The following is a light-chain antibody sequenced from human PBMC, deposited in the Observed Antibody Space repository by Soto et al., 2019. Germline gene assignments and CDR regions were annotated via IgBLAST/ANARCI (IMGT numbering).Light chain of an antibody. CDR1: QGYRSD. CDR2: AAS. CDR3: LQDHDYQWT. J-gene: IGKJ2*02. V-gene: IGKV1-6*01. Sequence: AIQVTQSPSSLFALEGARATITCRATQGYRSDLGCYQQKPGKAPKLLIYAASDLQAEVPSRFSGSGSGTDFTLTISSLQAEDFATYYCLQDHDYQWTFGQGTKLEIK.